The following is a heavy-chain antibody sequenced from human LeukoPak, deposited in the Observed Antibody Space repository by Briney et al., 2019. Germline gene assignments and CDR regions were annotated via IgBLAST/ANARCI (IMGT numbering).Heavy chain of an antibody. J-gene: IGHJ4*02. D-gene: IGHD3-10*01. Sequence: SETLSLTCAVYGGSFSGYYWSWIRQPPGKGLEWIGYISYSGSTYYNPSLKSRVTISVDTSKKQFSLKLSSVTAADTAVYYCARGPDYYGSGSFFDYWGQGILVTVSS. CDR2: ISYSGST. CDR3: ARGPDYYGSGSFFDY. CDR1: GGSFSGYY. V-gene: IGHV4-34*01.